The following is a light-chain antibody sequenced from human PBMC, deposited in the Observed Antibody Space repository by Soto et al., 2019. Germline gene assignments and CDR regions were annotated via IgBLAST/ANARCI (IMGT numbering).Light chain of an antibody. CDR3: QQDYTRFT. J-gene: IGKJ3*01. CDR1: QGISSY. Sequence: IQLTQSPSSLSASVGDRVTITCRASQGISSYLAWYQQKPGKAPKLLIYAASTRATSIPARFSGSGSGTDFTLTISSLQPEDFAVYYCQQDYTRFTFGPGTKVDIK. V-gene: IGKV1-9*01. CDR2: AAS.